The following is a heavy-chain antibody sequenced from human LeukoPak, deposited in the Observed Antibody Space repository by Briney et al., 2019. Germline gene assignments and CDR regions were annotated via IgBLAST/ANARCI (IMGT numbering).Heavy chain of an antibody. CDR2: IYYSGST. J-gene: IGHJ5*02. CDR3: ARIVVPAAIPGGWFDP. V-gene: IGHV4-61*01. D-gene: IGHD2-2*02. Sequence: SETLSLTCTVSGGSVSSGSYYWSWIRQPPGKGLEWIGYIYYSGSTNYNPPLKGRVTISVDTSKNQFSLKLSSVTAADTAVYYCARIVVPAAIPGGWFDPWGQGTLVTVSS. CDR1: GGSVSSGSYY.